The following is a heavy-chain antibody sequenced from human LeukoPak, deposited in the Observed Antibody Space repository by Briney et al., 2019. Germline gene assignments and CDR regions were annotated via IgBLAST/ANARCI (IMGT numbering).Heavy chain of an antibody. V-gene: IGHV4-59*01. D-gene: IGHD3-3*01. Sequence: SETLSLTCTVSGASISTYYWSWVRQPPGKGLEWIGYIYYSGNTNYNPSLKRRVTISVDTSKNQLSLRLNSVTAADTAVYYCARVQGMSGYFLIDLWGQGTLVTVSS. CDR2: IYYSGNT. J-gene: IGHJ5*02. CDR1: GASISTYY. CDR3: ARVQGMSGYFLIDL.